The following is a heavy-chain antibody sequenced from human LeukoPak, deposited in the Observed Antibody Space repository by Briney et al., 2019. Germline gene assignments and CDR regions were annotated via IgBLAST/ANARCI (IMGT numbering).Heavy chain of an antibody. CDR2: ISAKNGNT. CDR3: AISDKSVANAFDV. Sequence: GASVKASCKASHYTFDNYPISWVRQAPGQGLEWMGWISAKNGNTNYAQKVQGRITLTTDIRTNTAYMELRSLGSDDTAVYYCAISDKSVANAFDVWGQGTMVTVSS. CDR1: HYTFDNYP. V-gene: IGHV1-18*04. J-gene: IGHJ3*01. D-gene: IGHD6-19*01.